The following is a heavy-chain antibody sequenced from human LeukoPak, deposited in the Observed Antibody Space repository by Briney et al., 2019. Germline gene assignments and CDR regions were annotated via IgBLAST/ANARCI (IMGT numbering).Heavy chain of an antibody. J-gene: IGHJ5*02. CDR2: ISSSSSTI. D-gene: IGHD2-15*01. CDR3: ARGVGLVVVAATRWFDP. Sequence: PGGSLRLSCAASEFIFSSYVMSWVRQAPGEGLEWVSYISSSSSTIYYADSVKGRFTISRDNAKNSLYLQMNSLRAEDTAVYYCARGVGLVVVAATRWFDPWGQGTLVTVSS. CDR1: EFIFSSYV. V-gene: IGHV3-48*01.